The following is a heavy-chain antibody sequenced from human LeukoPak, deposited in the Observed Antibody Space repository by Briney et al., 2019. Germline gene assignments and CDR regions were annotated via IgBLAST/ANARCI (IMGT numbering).Heavy chain of an antibody. D-gene: IGHD3-16*01. J-gene: IGHJ3*02. CDR3: ARDRVLGAFDI. CDR2: IYYSGST. V-gene: IGHV4-59*02. CDR1: GGSVSSYS. Sequence: SETLSLTCTVSGGSVSSYSWTWIRQPPGKGLEWIGSIYYSGSTNYNPSLKSRVTISVDTSKNHFSLKLSSVTAADTAVYYCARDRVLGAFDIWGQGTMVTVSS.